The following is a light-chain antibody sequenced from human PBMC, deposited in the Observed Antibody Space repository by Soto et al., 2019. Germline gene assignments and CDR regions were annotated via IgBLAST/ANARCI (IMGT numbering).Light chain of an antibody. V-gene: IGKV1-33*01. CDR1: QDISKI. CDR3: QQYDNLLPIT. CDR2: DAS. J-gene: IGKJ5*01. Sequence: IQMTQSPSSLSASVGDRVTITCQASQDISKILNWYQQKPGKAPKLLIYDASSLQTGVPSRFSGSGSATDFTFTISSLQPEDIATYYCQQYDNLLPITFCQGTRLEIK.